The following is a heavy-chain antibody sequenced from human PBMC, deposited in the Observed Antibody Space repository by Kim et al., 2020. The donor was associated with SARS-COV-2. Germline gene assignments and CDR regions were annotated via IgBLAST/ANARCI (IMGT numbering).Heavy chain of an antibody. CDR2: IYYSGST. J-gene: IGHJ6*02. CDR1: GGSISSYY. D-gene: IGHD5-12*01. CDR3: ARDEWGWLLGVGYYYGMDV. Sequence: SETLSLTCTVSGGSISSYYWSWIRQPPGKGLEWIGYIYYSGSTNYNPSLKSRVTISVDTSKNQFSLKLSSVTAADTAVYYCARDEWGWLLGVGYYYGMDVWGQGTTVTVSS. V-gene: IGHV4-59*01.